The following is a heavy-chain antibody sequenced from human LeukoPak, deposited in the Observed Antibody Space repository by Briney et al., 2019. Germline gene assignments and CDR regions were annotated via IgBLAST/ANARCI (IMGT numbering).Heavy chain of an antibody. CDR2: ISAYNGNT. J-gene: IGHJ4*02. CDR3: ARGRTKQQLVVSDY. V-gene: IGHV1-18*01. Sequence: VASVKVSCKASGYTFTSYGISWVRQAPGQGLEWMGWISAYNGNTNYAQKLQGRVTMTTDTSTSTAYMELRSLRSDDTAVYYCARGRTKQQLVVSDYWGQGTLVTVSS. CDR1: GYTFTSYG. D-gene: IGHD6-13*01.